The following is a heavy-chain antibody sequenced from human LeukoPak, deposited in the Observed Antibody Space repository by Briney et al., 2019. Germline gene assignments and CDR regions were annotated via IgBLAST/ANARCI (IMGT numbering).Heavy chain of an antibody. V-gene: IGHV3-74*01. D-gene: IGHD2/OR15-2a*01. J-gene: IGHJ4*02. CDR3: VSFYETY. CDR1: GNYW. CDR2: INSDGSWT. Sequence: GGSLRLSCAASGNYWMHWVRQVPGKGLVWVPHINSDGSWTSYADSVKGRFTISKDNAKNTVYLQMNSLRAGDTAVYYCVSFYETYWGRGTLVTVSS.